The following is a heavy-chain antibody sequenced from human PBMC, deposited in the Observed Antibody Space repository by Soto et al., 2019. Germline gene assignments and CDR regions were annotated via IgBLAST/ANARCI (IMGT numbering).Heavy chain of an antibody. Sequence: EVQLVESGGGLIQPGGSLRLSCAVSGFSVSNTYMSWVRQAPGKGLEWISVIYRGRATYYADSVKGRFTISRDDSRNTVYPQMNSLTTEDTAVYFCARDRSDSSRADSFDIWGQGTMVTVSS. CDR2: IYRGRAT. V-gene: IGHV3-53*01. CDR3: ARDRSDSSRADSFDI. J-gene: IGHJ3*02. CDR1: GFSVSNTY. D-gene: IGHD6-25*01.